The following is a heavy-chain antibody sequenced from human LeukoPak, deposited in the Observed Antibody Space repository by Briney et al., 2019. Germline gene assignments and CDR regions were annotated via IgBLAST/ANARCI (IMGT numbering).Heavy chain of an antibody. V-gene: IGHV3-49*04. Sequence: GSLRLSCTASGFTFGDYAMSWVRQAPGKGLEWVGFIRSKAYGGTTEYAASVKGRFTISRDDPKNSLYLQMSSLKTEDTAVYYCARGFRYGSNWGFDYWGQGTLVTVSS. CDR3: ARGFRYGSNWGFDY. CDR2: IRSKAYGGTT. J-gene: IGHJ4*02. CDR1: GFTFGDYA. D-gene: IGHD3-16*01.